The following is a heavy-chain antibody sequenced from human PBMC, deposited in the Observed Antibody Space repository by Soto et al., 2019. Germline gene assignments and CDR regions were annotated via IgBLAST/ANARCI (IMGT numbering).Heavy chain of an antibody. CDR2: IWYDGSNK. V-gene: IGHV3-33*01. J-gene: IGHJ4*02. CDR1: GFTFSSYG. CDR3: ARDEYCSGGSCAWIGY. Sequence: QVQLVESGGGVVQPGRSLRLSCAASGFTFSSYGMHWVRQAPGKGLEWVAVIWYDGSNKYYADSVKGRFTISRDNSKNTLYLQMKSLSAEDTAVYYCARDEYCSGGSCAWIGYWGQGTLVTVSS. D-gene: IGHD2-15*01.